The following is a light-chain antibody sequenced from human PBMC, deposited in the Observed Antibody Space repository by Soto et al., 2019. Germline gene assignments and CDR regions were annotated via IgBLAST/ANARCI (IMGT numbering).Light chain of an antibody. V-gene: IGLV2-14*03. CDR2: DVN. Sequence: QSVLTQPASVSGSLGQSITISCTGTSRDVGTYNYVSWYQHHTGRAPKLVISDVNNRPAGISNRFSGSKSDNTASLIIFGLQAEDEADYYCSSYTSSSNLIFGGGTQLTVL. J-gene: IGLJ2*01. CDR3: SSYTSSSNLI. CDR1: SRDVGTYNY.